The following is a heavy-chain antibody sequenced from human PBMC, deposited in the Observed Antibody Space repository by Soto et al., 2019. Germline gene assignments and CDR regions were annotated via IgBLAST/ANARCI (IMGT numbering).Heavy chain of an antibody. CDR1: GFTFSSYA. D-gene: IGHD2-15*01. CDR3: ARDLNYDPIVVVVAAKQEGYYGMDV. Sequence: GGSLRLSCAASGFTFSSYAMSWVRQAPGKGLECVSTITGNGGSTYYADSVKGRFTISRDNSKNTLYLQMNSLRAEDTAVYYCARDLNYDPIVVVVAAKQEGYYGMDVWGQGTTVTVSS. CDR2: ITGNGGST. J-gene: IGHJ6*02. V-gene: IGHV3-23*01.